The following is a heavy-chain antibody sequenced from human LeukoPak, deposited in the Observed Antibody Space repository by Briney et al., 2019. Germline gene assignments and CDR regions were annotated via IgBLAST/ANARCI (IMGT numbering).Heavy chain of an antibody. J-gene: IGHJ4*02. D-gene: IGHD6-13*01. Sequence: GGSLRLSCAASGFTFSSYAMSWVRQAPGKGLEWVSAISGSGGSTYYADSVKGRFTISRDNSKNTLYLQLSSLRAEDTAVYYYASAAGPFDHWGQGTLVTVSS. V-gene: IGHV3-23*01. CDR3: ASAAGPFDH. CDR1: GFTFSSYA. CDR2: ISGSGGST.